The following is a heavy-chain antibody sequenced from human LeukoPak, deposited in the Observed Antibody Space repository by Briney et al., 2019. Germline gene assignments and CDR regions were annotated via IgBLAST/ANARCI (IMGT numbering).Heavy chain of an antibody. J-gene: IGHJ5*02. Sequence: SVKVSCKASGGTFSSYTISWVRQAPGQGLEWMGRIIPILGIANYAQKFRGRVTITADKSTSTAYMELSSLRSEDTAVYYCARDQKESILDWFDPWGQGTLVTVSS. CDR2: IIPILGIA. V-gene: IGHV1-69*02. CDR3: ARDQKESILDWFDP. CDR1: GGTFSSYT. D-gene: IGHD3-3*01.